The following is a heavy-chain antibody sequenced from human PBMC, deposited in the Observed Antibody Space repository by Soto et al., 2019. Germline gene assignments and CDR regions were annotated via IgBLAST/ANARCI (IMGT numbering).Heavy chain of an antibody. D-gene: IGHD1-26*01. CDR2: ISYDGSNK. CDR3: AKGSYSGTYSDFDY. Sequence: SLRLSCAASGLTFSRYDMHWVRQAPGKVLEWVAVISYDGSNKYYADSVKGRFTISRDNSKNTLYLQMNSLRAGDTAVYYCAKGSYSGTYSDFDYSGHAPLVTVSS. J-gene: IGHJ4*01. CDR1: GLTFSRYD. V-gene: IGHV3-30*18.